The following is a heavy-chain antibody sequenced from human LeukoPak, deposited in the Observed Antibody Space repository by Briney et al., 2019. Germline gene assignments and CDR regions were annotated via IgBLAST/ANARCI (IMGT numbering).Heavy chain of an antibody. V-gene: IGHV4-34*01. CDR2: INHSGST. Sequence: PSETLSLTCAVYGGSFSGYYWSWIRQPPGKGLEWIGEINHSGSTSYNASLKSRVTISVDTSKNQFSLKLSSVTAADTAVYYCAREEDCSGGICYLGNAFDIWGQGTMVTVSS. CDR1: GGSFSGYY. J-gene: IGHJ3*02. D-gene: IGHD2-15*01. CDR3: AREEDCSGGICYLGNAFDI.